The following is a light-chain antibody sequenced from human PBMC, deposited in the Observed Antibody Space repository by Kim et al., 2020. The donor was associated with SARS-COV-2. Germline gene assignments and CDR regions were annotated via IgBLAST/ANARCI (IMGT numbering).Light chain of an antibody. CDR2: DVN. V-gene: IGLV2-14*03. CDR1: SSDVGAYDY. J-gene: IGLJ3*02. CDR3: SSYTNSDTLV. Sequence: GQPVAISSTGSSSDVGAYDYVSWYQQHPGKAPKLMIHDVNDRPSGVSNRFSGSKSGNTASLTISGLQAEDEADYYCSSYTNSDTLVFGGGTQLTVL.